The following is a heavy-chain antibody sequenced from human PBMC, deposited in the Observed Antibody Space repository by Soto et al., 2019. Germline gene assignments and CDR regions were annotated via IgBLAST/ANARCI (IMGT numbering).Heavy chain of an antibody. CDR3: AKDGRRWDLPADY. CDR1: GFTFSSYA. CDR2: ISGGGGST. D-gene: IGHD1-26*01. J-gene: IGHJ4*02. V-gene: IGHV3-23*01. Sequence: EVQLLESGGGLVQPGGSLRLSCAASGFTFSSYAMSWVRQAPGKGLEWVSAISGGGGSTYYADSVKGRFTISRDNSKNTLXXXXXXLRAEDTAVYYXAKDGRRWDLPADYWGQGALVTVSS.